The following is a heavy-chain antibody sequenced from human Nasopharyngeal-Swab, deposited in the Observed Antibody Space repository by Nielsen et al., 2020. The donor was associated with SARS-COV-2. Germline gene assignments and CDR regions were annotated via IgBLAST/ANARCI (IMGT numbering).Heavy chain of an antibody. CDR1: GYTFTSYY. CDR2: INPSGGST. CDR3: ARRRKPGGYYYGMDV. Sequence: SVQVSCKASGYTFTSYYMHWVRQAPGQGLEWMGIINPSGGSTGYAQKFQGRVTMTRDTSTSTVYMELSSLRSEDTAVYYCARRRKPGGYYYGMDVWGQGTTVTVSS. J-gene: IGHJ6*02. D-gene: IGHD1-14*01. V-gene: IGHV1-46*01.